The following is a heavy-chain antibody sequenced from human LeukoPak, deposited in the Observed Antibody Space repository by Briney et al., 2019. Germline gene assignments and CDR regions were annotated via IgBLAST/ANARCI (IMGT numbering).Heavy chain of an antibody. CDR2: TNHSGST. J-gene: IGHJ4*02. V-gene: IGHV4-34*01. Sequence: SETLSLTCAVYGGSFSGYYWSWIRQPPGKGLEWIGETNHSGSTNYNPSLKSRVAISVDTSKNQFSLKLSSVTAADTAVYYCARGSIGYCTNGVCHKREDFDYWGQGTLVTVSS. CDR1: GGSFSGYY. D-gene: IGHD2-8*01. CDR3: ARGSIGYCTNGVCHKREDFDY.